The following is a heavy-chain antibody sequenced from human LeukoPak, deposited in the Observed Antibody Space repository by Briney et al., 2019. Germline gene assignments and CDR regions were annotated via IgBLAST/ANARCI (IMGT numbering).Heavy chain of an antibody. D-gene: IGHD1-1*01. CDR1: GGSFSGYY. Sequence: SETLSLTCAVYGGSFSGYYWSWIRQPPGKGLEWIGEINHSGSTNHNPSLKSRVTISVDTSKNQFSLKLSSVTAADTAVYYCARGWKTVNWFDPWGQGTLVTVSS. J-gene: IGHJ5*02. CDR3: ARGWKTVNWFDP. V-gene: IGHV4-34*01. CDR2: INHSGST.